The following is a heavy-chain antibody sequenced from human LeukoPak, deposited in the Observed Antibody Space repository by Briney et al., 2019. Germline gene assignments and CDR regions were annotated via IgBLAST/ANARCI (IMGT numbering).Heavy chain of an antibody. CDR2: ISSSSSYI. Sequence: GGSLRLSCVASGFTFSSYSMNWVRQAPGKGLEWVSSISSSSSYIYYADSVNGRFTISRDNSKNTLYLQMNSLRAEDTAVYYCAKYGETGLLYFHYWGQGTLVTVSS. J-gene: IGHJ4*02. CDR3: AKYGETGLLYFHY. D-gene: IGHD4-17*01. V-gene: IGHV3-21*04. CDR1: GFTFSSYS.